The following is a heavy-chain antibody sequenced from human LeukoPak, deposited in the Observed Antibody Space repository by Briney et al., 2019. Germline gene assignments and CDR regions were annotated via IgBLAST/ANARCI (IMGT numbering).Heavy chain of an antibody. J-gene: IGHJ1*01. D-gene: IGHD4-17*01. CDR2: IRQDGSEK. CDR1: GFTFGSYW. CDR3: ANISYGDYEH. V-gene: IGHV3-7*05. Sequence: GGSLRLSCVACGFTFGSYWMNWVRQAPGKGPEWVANIRQDGSEKKYVDSVKGRFTISRDNAKNALYLQMNSLRAEDTAVYYCANISYGDYEHWGQGTLVTVSS.